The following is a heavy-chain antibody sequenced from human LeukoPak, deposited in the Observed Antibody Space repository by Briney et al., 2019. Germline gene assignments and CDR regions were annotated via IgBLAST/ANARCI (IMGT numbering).Heavy chain of an antibody. CDR1: GFTFSTYA. D-gene: IGHD6-13*01. J-gene: IGHJ3*02. CDR2: INSGGST. V-gene: IGHV3-23*01. Sequence: GGSLRLSCAASGFTFSTYAMSWVRQAPGKGLEWVSAINSGGSTYYADSMKGRFTISRDNSKNTLYLQMNSLRPDDTAVYYCAKDWPSEWQQLPDYDAFDIWGQGTMVTVSS. CDR3: AKDWPSEWQQLPDYDAFDI.